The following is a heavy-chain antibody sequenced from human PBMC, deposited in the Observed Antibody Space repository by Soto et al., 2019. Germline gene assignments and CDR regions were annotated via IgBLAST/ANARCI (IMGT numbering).Heavy chain of an antibody. Sequence: ASVKVSCKASGYTFTTHAMHWVRQAPGQGLEWMGWINGGTGQTKHSQRFQGRVNITRDTSASTAYMELSSLRSEDTAVYYCARSSGGNFGIIIEGTNWFAPWGQGTLVTVSS. V-gene: IGHV1-3*01. J-gene: IGHJ5*02. CDR2: INGGTGQT. D-gene: IGHD1-26*01. CDR3: ARSSGGNFGIIIEGTNWFAP. CDR1: GYTFTTHA.